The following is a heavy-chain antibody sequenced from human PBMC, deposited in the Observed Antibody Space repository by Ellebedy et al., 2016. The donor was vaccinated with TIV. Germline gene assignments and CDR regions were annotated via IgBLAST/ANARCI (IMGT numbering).Heavy chain of an antibody. Sequence: GGSLRLXCAASGFTFSSYSMNWVRQAPGKGLEWVSSISSSSSYIYYADSVKGRFTISRDNAKNSLYLQMNSLRAEDTAVYYCARGGTNDYSNYYYGMDVWGQGTTVTVSS. V-gene: IGHV3-21*01. CDR2: ISSSSSYI. CDR3: ARGGTNDYSNYYYGMDV. CDR1: GFTFSSYS. J-gene: IGHJ6*02. D-gene: IGHD4-11*01.